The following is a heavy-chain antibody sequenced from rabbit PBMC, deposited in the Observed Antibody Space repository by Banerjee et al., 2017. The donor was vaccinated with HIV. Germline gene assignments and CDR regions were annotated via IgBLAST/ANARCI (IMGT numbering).Heavy chain of an antibody. Sequence: QEQLEESGGDLVKPEGSLKLSCTVSGFTLSSYVMCWVRQAPGKGLEWIGCINTGSGGTWYASWVNGRFTITRSTSLNTVTLQMTSLTAADTATYFCARGDSHAWGADLWGPGTLVTVS. CDR2: INTGSGGT. J-gene: IGHJ4*01. CDR1: GFTLSSYV. V-gene: IGHV1S47*01. CDR3: ARGDSHAWGADL. D-gene: IGHD4-1*01.